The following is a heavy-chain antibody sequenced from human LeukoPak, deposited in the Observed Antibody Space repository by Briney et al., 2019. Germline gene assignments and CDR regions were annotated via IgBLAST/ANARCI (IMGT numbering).Heavy chain of an antibody. CDR1: GGSSSGYH. Sequence: SETLSLTCGVYGGSSSGYHWTWIRLRPGKGLDWIGDIDHSGSAHYNPSLKSRVTISIDTSNKQFSLNLHSATAADTAVYYCARGFPTSSRWFDPWGQGTLVTVSS. CDR3: ARGFPTSSRWFDP. J-gene: IGHJ5*02. D-gene: IGHD6-6*01. V-gene: IGHV4-34*01. CDR2: IDHSGSA.